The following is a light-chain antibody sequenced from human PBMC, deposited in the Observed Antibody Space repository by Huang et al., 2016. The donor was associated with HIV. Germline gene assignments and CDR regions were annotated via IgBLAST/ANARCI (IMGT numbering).Light chain of an antibody. CDR2: DAS. V-gene: IGKV1-5*01. CDR3: QQYNDYPWT. Sequence: DIQMTQSPSTLSVSIGDRVTITCRASQSFSTWLAWFQQKPGKAPKLLIYDASSLESGVPSRFSGSGSGTEFTLTISSLQPDDFATYYCQQYNDYPWTFGRGTKVEI. CDR1: QSFSTW. J-gene: IGKJ1*01.